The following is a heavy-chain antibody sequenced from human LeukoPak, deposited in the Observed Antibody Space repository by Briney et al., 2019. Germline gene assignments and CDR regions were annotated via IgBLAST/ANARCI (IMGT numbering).Heavy chain of an antibody. CDR3: ARSLGGIAAAGSGGEHDAFDT. CDR2: INPSGGST. D-gene: IGHD6-13*01. V-gene: IGHV1-46*01. Sequence: ASVKVSCKASGYTFTGYYMHWVRQAPGQGLEWMGIINPSGGSTSYAQKFQGRVTMTRDMSTSTVYMGLSSLRSEDTAVYYCARSLGGIAAAGSGGEHDAFDTWGQGTMVTVSS. CDR1: GYTFTGYY. J-gene: IGHJ3*02.